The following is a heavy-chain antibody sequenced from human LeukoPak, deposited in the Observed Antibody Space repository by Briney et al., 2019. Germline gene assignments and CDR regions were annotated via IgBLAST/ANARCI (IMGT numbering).Heavy chain of an antibody. CDR3: VKQDTGSYLGGY. J-gene: IGHJ4*02. CDR1: GFTFSGYW. CDR2: ISDDGRSK. Sequence: PGGSLRLSCAASGFTFSGYWMHWVRHVPGKGLVWISYISDDGRSKGYADSVQGRFTISRDNAKNTLSLQTNSLRVDDTAVYYCVKQDTGSYLGGYWGQGTLVTVSS. D-gene: IGHD1-26*01. V-gene: IGHV3-74*01.